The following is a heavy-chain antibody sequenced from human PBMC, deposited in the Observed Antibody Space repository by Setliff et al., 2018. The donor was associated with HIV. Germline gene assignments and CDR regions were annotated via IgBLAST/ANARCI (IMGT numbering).Heavy chain of an antibody. CDR2: ISPYNGHT. D-gene: IGHD5-12*01. CDR3: ARGPLYGYDRGYFDY. CDR1: GDTFNNCA. Sequence: ASVKVSCKASGDTFNNCAVTWVRQAPGQGLEWMGWISPYNGHTNYAQKLQGRVTMTTDTSTSTAYMELRSLRSEDTAVYYCARGPLYGYDRGYFDYWGQGTLVTVSS. V-gene: IGHV1-18*01. J-gene: IGHJ4*02.